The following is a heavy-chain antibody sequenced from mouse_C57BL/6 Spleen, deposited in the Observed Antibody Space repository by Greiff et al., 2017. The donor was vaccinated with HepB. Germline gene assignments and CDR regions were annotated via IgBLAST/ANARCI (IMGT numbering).Heavy chain of an antibody. V-gene: IGHV3-6*01. CDR3: ARYAPYDYDALAY. CDR1: GYSITSGYY. D-gene: IGHD2-4*01. CDR2: ISYDGSN. Sequence: EVKLQQSGPGLVKPSQSLSLTCSVTGYSITSGYYWNWIRQFPGNKLEWMGYISYDGSNNYNPSLKNRISITRDTSKNQFFLKLNSVTTEDTATYYCARYAPYDYDALAYWGQGTLVTVSA. J-gene: IGHJ3*01.